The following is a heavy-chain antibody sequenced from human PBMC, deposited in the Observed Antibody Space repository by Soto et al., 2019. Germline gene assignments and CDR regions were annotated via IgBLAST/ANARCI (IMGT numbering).Heavy chain of an antibody. D-gene: IGHD2-21*02. Sequence: QVQLVQSAAETKKPGASVKVSCKTSGYILSTYGLSWVRQAPGQGLEWMGWITAYSGSTNYAQKFQGRVTMTTDTSTSTAYMELRGLTSDATAVYYCARDGSLTGDFEFWGQGTLVTVSS. CDR2: ITAYSGST. CDR1: GYILSTYG. J-gene: IGHJ4*02. CDR3: ARDGSLTGDFEF. V-gene: IGHV1-18*04.